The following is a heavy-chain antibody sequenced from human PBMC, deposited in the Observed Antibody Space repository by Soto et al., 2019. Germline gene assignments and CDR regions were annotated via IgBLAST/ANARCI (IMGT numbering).Heavy chain of an antibody. J-gene: IGHJ3*02. V-gene: IGHV4-59*01. CDR1: GGSISSYY. D-gene: IGHD3-22*01. Sequence: PSEALSLTCTVSGGSISSYYWSWIRQPPGKGLEWIGYIYYSGSTNYNPSLKSRVTISVDTSKNQFSLKLSSVTAADTAVYYCARDLGLPRTYYDSRGYYPDALDIWGQGTMVTVSS. CDR2: IYYSGST. CDR3: ARDLGLPRTYYDSRGYYPDALDI.